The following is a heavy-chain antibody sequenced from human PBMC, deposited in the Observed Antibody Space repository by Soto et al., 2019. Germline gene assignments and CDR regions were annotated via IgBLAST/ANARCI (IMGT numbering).Heavy chain of an antibody. CDR2: ISGSGGST. J-gene: IGHJ4*02. D-gene: IGHD2-15*01. Sequence: GGSLILSCAASGFTFSSYAMSWVRQAPGKGLEWVSAISGSGGSTYYADSVKGRFTISRDNSKNTLYLQMNSLRAEDTAVYYCAKVAEDIVVVVAAILDYWGQGTLVTVSS. CDR3: AKVAEDIVVVVAAILDY. V-gene: IGHV3-23*01. CDR1: GFTFSSYA.